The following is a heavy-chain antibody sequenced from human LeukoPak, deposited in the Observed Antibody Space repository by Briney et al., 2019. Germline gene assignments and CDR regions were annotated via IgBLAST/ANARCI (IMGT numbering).Heavy chain of an antibody. CDR1: GGSISNYC. Sequence: PSETLTLTCSVSGGSISNYCLSWLRQPPGKGLEWIGYICYSGTTNYNPSLKSRVTISVDRSKNQFSLKLISVTAADTAVYYCARHSPRRIAVAGPTWWFDPWGQGTLVTVSS. CDR3: ARHSPRRIAVAGPTWWFDP. V-gene: IGHV4-59*08. D-gene: IGHD6-19*01. CDR2: ICYSGTT. J-gene: IGHJ5*01.